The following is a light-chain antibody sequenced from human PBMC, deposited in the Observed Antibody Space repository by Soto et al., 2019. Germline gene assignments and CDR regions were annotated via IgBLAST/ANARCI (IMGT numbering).Light chain of an antibody. CDR3: QQYGSSPGT. CDR1: QSVSSSY. J-gene: IGKJ1*01. V-gene: IGKV3-20*01. Sequence: EIVLTQSPGTLSLSPCERANIYCSLSQSVSSSYLAWYQQKPGRAPRLLIYGASSRATGIPDRFSGSGSGTDFTLTISRLEPEDFAVYYCQQYGSSPGTFGQGTKVDIK. CDR2: GAS.